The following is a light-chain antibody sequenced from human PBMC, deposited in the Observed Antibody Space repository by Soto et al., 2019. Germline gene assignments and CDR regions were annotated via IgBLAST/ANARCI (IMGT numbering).Light chain of an antibody. CDR3: QQYDNLPRIFT. CDR1: QDISNY. CDR2: DAS. J-gene: IGKJ3*01. Sequence: DIQMTQSPSSLSASVGDRVTITCQASQDISNYLNWYQQKPGKAPKLLIYDASNLETGVPSRSSGSGSGTDFTFTISSLQPEDIATYYCQQYDNLPRIFTFGPGTKVDIK. V-gene: IGKV1-33*01.